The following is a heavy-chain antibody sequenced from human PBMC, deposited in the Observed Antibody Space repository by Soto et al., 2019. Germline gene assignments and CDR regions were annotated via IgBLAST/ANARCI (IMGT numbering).Heavy chain of an antibody. CDR2: IIPIFGTA. Sequence: SVKVSCKASGGTFSSYAISWVRQAPGQGLEWMGGIIPIFGTANYAQKCQGRVTITADKSTSTAYMELSSLRSEDTAVYYCASSGEAWWGGAFDIWGQGTRVTVS. D-gene: IGHD2-15*01. V-gene: IGHV1-69*06. CDR1: GGTFSSYA. CDR3: ASSGEAWWGGAFDI. J-gene: IGHJ3*02.